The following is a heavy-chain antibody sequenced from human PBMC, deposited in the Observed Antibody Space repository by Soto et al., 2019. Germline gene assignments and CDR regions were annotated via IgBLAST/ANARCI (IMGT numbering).Heavy chain of an antibody. D-gene: IGHD2-8*01. Sequence: GGSLRLSCAASGFTFSIYAMSWVRQAPGKGLEWVSAISGSGGSTYYADSVKGRFTISRDNSKNTLYLQMNSLRAEDTAVYYCAKAMLGPNWFDPWGQGTLVTVSS. V-gene: IGHV3-23*01. J-gene: IGHJ5*02. CDR2: ISGSGGST. CDR3: AKAMLGPNWFDP. CDR1: GFTFSIYA.